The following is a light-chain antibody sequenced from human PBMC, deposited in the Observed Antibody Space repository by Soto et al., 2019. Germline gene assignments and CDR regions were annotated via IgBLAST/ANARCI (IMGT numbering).Light chain of an antibody. Sequence: DIQMTQSPSSLSASVGDRVTISCRASQDINTYLAWYQQKPGKAPKLLIYAASTLQAGVPSRFSGSGSGTAFILIIISLQHEDVSTYYCQIHDSAHPVTFGRGTKVDV. J-gene: IGKJ3*01. CDR1: QDINTY. CDR3: QIHDSAHPVT. CDR2: AAS. V-gene: IGKV1-27*01.